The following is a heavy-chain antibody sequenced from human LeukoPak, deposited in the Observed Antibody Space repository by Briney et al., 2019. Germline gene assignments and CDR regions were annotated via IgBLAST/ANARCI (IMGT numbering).Heavy chain of an antibody. D-gene: IGHD2-2*01. J-gene: IGHJ6*02. CDR1: GFTFSSYA. CDR2: ITISGGST. Sequence: GGSLRLSCAASGFTFSSYAMSWVRQAPGKGLEWVSSITISGGSTYYADSVKGRFTISRDNSKNTLYLQMNSLRAEDTAVYYCARESSTSDGMDVWGQGTTVTVSS. V-gene: IGHV3-23*01. CDR3: ARESSTSDGMDV.